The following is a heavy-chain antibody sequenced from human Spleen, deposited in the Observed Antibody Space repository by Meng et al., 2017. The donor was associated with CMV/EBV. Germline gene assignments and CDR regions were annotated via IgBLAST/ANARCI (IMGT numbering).Heavy chain of an antibody. Sequence: SETLSLTCTVSGGSISSYYWGWIRQPPGKGLEWIGSIYYTGSTYYNPSLKSRVTISEDTSKNQFSLKLNSVTAADTAVYYCARDLYVAAAGTDNFDYWGQGTLVTVSS. D-gene: IGHD6-13*01. CDR2: IYYTGST. V-gene: IGHV4-39*07. J-gene: IGHJ4*02. CDR1: GGSISSYY. CDR3: ARDLYVAAAGTDNFDY.